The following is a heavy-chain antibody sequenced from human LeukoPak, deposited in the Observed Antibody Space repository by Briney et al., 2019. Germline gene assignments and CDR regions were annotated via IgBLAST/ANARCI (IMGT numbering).Heavy chain of an antibody. CDR3: TRHHHNPTYDY. V-gene: IGHV4-4*07. J-gene: IGHJ4*02. CDR2: IYTSGST. D-gene: IGHD1-14*01. CDR1: GGSISSYY. Sequence: SETLSLTCTVSGGSISSYYWSWIRQPAGKGLEWIGRIYTSGSTNYNPSLKSRVTMSVDTSKNQFSLKLNSVTAADTAVYYCTRHHHNPTYDYWGQGTLVTVSS.